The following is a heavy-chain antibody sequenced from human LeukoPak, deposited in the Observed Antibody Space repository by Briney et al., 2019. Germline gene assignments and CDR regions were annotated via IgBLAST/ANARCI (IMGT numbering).Heavy chain of an antibody. CDR3: ARDPTSSWETAFDI. J-gene: IGHJ3*02. CDR1: GFTFSVYT. Sequence: PGGSLRLSCAASGFTFSVYTMNWVRQAPGKGLEWVSSISSPNSYIYYADSVKGRFTISRDDAKNSVYLQMNSLRAEDTAVYYCARDPTSSWETAFDIWGQGTMVTVSS. D-gene: IGHD1-26*01. CDR2: ISSPNSYI. V-gene: IGHV3-21*01.